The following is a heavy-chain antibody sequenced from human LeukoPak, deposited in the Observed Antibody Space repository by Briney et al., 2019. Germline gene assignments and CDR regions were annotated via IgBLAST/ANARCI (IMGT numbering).Heavy chain of an antibody. V-gene: IGHV3-21*01. CDR2: ISRASESI. CDR3: ARGSWFDP. J-gene: IGHJ5*02. CDR1: GFNFNTYS. Sequence: GGSLRLSCAASGFNFNTYSMAWVRQAPGKGLEWVSIISRASESIFYADSVKGRFTISRDNAKNTLYLQMNSLRAEDTAVYYCARGSWFDPWGQGTLVTVSS.